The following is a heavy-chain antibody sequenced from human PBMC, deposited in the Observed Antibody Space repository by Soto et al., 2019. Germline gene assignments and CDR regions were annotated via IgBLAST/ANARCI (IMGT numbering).Heavy chain of an antibody. J-gene: IGHJ4*02. CDR3: ARDPSDYGGLD. Sequence: GGSLRLSCAASGFTFSSYAMHWVRQAPGKGLEWVAVISYDGSNKYYADSVKGRFTISRDNSKNTLYLQMNSLRAEDTAVYYCARDPSDYGGLDWGQGTLVTVSS. CDR2: ISYDGSNK. V-gene: IGHV3-30-3*01. D-gene: IGHD4-17*01. CDR1: GFTFSSYA.